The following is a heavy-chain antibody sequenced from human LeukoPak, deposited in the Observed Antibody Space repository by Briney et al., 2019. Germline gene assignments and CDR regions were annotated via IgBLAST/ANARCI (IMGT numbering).Heavy chain of an antibody. CDR3: ARDHSSSSWMDSFEI. Sequence: SETLSLTCTVSGGSISGYYLSWIRQPPGKELEWIGYIYYSGGTKYNPSLKGRVFLSVDTSKNQFSLKVTSVTAADTAVYYCARDHSSSSWMDSFEIWGPGTKVTVSS. CDR1: GGSISGYY. V-gene: IGHV4-59*12. J-gene: IGHJ3*02. D-gene: IGHD6-6*01. CDR2: IYYSGGT.